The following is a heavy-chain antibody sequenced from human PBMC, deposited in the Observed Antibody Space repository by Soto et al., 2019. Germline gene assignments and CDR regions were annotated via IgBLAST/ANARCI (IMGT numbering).Heavy chain of an antibody. J-gene: IGHJ4*02. CDR3: ARGPPLL. CDR1: GGPHNRGGYY. V-gene: IGHV4-31*03. Sequence: QVPLQEAGPGIVEPSPTLSPPCPFSGGPHNRGGYYLRRIRQQPGKGLEWIGSIYFSGSTYYNPSLKSRVTISVDTSKNQFSLKLSSVTAADTAVYYCARGPPLLWGQGTLVTVSS. CDR2: IYFSGST.